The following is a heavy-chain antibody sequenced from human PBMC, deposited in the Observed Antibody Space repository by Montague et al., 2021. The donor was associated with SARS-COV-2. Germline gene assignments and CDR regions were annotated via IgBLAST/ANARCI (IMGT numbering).Heavy chain of an antibody. D-gene: IGHD6-25*01. CDR2: INYSGST. CDR3: ARPRRLAVHYAMDV. J-gene: IGHJ6*02. CDR1: GGSVSSGSYY. V-gene: IGHV4-61*01. Sequence: SETLSLTCTVSGGSVSSGSYYWSWIRQPPGKRLEWIGYINYSGSTTYNPSLKSRVTISVDMSRNQFSLKLRSVTAADTAMYYCARPRRLAVHYAMDVWGQGTTVTVSS.